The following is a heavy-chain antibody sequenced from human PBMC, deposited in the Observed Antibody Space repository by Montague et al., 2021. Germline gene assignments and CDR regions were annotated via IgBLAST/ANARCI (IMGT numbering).Heavy chain of an antibody. CDR1: GGSISSNNW. V-gene: IGHV4-4*02. CDR3: ARVAAWGYYDTSGPNWFDP. Sequence: SETLSLTCAVSGGSISSNNWWTWVLQPPGKGLEWIGEIFHNGSTTYSPSLKSRVTISMDKSKNQFSLKLTSVTAADTAVYYCARVAAWGYYDTSGPNWFDPWGQGTLVTVSS. CDR2: IFHNGST. D-gene: IGHD3-22*01. J-gene: IGHJ5*02.